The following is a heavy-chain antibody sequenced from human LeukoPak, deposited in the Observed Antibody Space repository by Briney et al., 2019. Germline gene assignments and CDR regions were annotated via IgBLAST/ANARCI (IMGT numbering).Heavy chain of an antibody. CDR1: GFTFSSYG. Sequence: GGTLRLSCAASGFTFSSYGMSWVRQAPGKGLEWVSAISGSGGSTYYADSVKGRFTISRDNSKNTLYLQMNSLRAEDTAVYYCAKEGDYDILTGYPREIDYWGQGTLLTVSS. CDR2: ISGSGGST. V-gene: IGHV3-23*01. J-gene: IGHJ4*02. D-gene: IGHD3-9*01. CDR3: AKEGDYDILTGYPREIDY.